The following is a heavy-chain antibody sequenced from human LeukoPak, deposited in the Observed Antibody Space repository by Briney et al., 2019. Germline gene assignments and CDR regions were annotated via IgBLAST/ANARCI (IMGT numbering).Heavy chain of an antibody. CDR2: ISGSGGST. D-gene: IGHD3-22*01. CDR3: ANPGSSGYYYVN. J-gene: IGHJ4*02. CDR1: GFTFNSYA. Sequence: AGGFLRLSCAASGFTFNSYAMSWVRQAPGKGLEWVSAISGSGGSTYYADSVKGRFTISRDNSKNTLYLQMNSLRAEDTAVYYCANPGSSGYYYVNWGQGTLVTVSS. V-gene: IGHV3-23*01.